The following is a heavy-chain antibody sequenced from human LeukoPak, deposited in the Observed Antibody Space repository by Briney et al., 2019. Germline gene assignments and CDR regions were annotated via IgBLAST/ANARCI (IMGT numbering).Heavy chain of an antibody. Sequence: ASVKVSCKASGYTFTSYGISWVRQAPGQGLEWMGWISAYNGNTNYAQKLQGRVTMTTDTSTSTAYMELRSLRSDDTAVYYCAREFNCGGDCAYYYYYMDVWGKGTTVTVSS. D-gene: IGHD2-21*02. CDR3: AREFNCGGDCAYYYYYMDV. CDR1: GYTFTSYG. CDR2: ISAYNGNT. V-gene: IGHV1-18*01. J-gene: IGHJ6*03.